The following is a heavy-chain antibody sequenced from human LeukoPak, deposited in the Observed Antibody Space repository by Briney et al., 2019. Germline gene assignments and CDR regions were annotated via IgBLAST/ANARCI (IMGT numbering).Heavy chain of an antibody. Sequence: ASVKVSCKASGYTFTAYYMHWVRQAPGQGLEWMGLINPNSGGTNYAQKFQDRVTMTRDTSISTAYMELSRLRSDDTAVYYCARGEHIVVVTAESRDPGDAFDIWGQGTMVTVSS. V-gene: IGHV1-2*02. D-gene: IGHD2-21*02. J-gene: IGHJ3*02. CDR3: ARGEHIVVVTAESRDPGDAFDI. CDR2: INPNSGGT. CDR1: GYTFTAYY.